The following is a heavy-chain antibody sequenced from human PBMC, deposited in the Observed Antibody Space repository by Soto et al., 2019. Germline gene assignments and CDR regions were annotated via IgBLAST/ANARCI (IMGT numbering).Heavy chain of an antibody. CDR2: ISGSGGNT. CDR1: GFTFSNYA. D-gene: IGHD6-6*01. V-gene: IGHV3-23*01. Sequence: GSLRLSCAASGFTFSNYAMSWVRQAPGKGLEWVSGISGSGGNTYYADSVKGRFTISRDDSKNTLYLQMNSLRAEDTAIYFCAKLFSGSFALDIWGQGTLVTVSS. J-gene: IGHJ3*02. CDR3: AKLFSGSFALDI.